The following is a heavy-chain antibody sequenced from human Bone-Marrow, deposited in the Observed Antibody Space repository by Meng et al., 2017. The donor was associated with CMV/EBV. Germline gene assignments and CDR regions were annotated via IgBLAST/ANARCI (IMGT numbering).Heavy chain of an antibody. CDR2: IYSGGST. Sequence: GESLKISCAASGFTFSSYAMSWVRQAPGKGLEWVSAIYSGGSTYYADSVKGRFTISRDNSKNTLYLQMNSLRAEDTAVYYCAKDYSSYDYYYGMDVWGQGTTVTVSS. J-gene: IGHJ6*02. V-gene: IGHV3-23*01. D-gene: IGHD4-11*01. CDR1: GFTFSSYA. CDR3: AKDYSSYDYYYGMDV.